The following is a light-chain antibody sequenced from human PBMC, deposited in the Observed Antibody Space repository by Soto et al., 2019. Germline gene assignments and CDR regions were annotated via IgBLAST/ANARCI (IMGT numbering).Light chain of an antibody. CDR1: SSDVGVYNL. CDR3: NSYAGRNNYV. V-gene: IGLV2-8*01. CDR2: EVS. J-gene: IGLJ1*01. Sequence: QSALTQPPSASGSPGQSVTISCTGTSSDVGVYNLVSWYQQHPGKAPKLIIYEVSKRPSGVADRFSGSKSGNTASLTVSGLQAEDEADYYCNSYAGRNNYVFGTGTKLTVL.